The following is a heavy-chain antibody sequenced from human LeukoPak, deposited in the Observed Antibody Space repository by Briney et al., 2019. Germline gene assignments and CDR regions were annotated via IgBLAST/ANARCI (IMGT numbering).Heavy chain of an antibody. V-gene: IGHV3-23*01. CDR1: GFTFSSYG. Sequence: GGSLRLSPSGSGFTFSSYGISWVRQAPGKGLEWVSGISGSGGSTLYADSVKGRFTISRDKSKNTLYLQMNSLRAEDTAVYFCAKDRTNSWRNFEYWGQGTLVTVAS. CDR2: ISGSGGST. J-gene: IGHJ4*02. CDR3: AKDRTNSWRNFEY. D-gene: IGHD6-13*01.